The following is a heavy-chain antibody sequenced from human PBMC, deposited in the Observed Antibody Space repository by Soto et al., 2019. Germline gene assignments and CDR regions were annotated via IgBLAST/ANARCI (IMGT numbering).Heavy chain of an antibody. CDR1: GFTFSSYG. Sequence: QVQLVESGGGVVQPGRSLRLSCAASGFTFSSYGMHWVRQAPGKGLEWVAVISYDGSNKYYADSVKGRFTISRDNSKNTLYLQMNSLRAEDTAVYYCEKTSPYVSGSDDAFDIWCQGTMVTVSS. V-gene: IGHV3-30*18. CDR2: ISYDGSNK. J-gene: IGHJ3*02. CDR3: EKTSPYVSGSDDAFDI. D-gene: IGHD3-10*01.